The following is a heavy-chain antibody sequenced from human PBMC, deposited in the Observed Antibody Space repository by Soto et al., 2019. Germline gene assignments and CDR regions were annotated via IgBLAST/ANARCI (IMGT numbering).Heavy chain of an antibody. CDR3: ARFGYSSGWNNWFDP. CDR2: TYYRSKWYN. Sequence: SQTLSLTCXISGDSVSSNSAAWNWIRQSPSRGLEWLGRTYYRSKWYNDYAVSVKSRITINPDTSKNQFSLQLNSVTPEDTAVYYCARFGYSSGWNNWFDPWGQGTPVTVSS. D-gene: IGHD6-19*01. J-gene: IGHJ5*02. CDR1: GDSVSSNSAA. V-gene: IGHV6-1*01.